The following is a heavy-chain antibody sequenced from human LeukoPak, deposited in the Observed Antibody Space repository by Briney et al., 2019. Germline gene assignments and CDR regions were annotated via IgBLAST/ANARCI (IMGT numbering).Heavy chain of an antibody. CDR1: GGSFSGYY. V-gene: IGHV4-34*09. D-gene: IGHD3-22*01. CDR2: INHSGST. CDR3: ARLSDYYDSSGYLD. Sequence: SETLSLTCVLYGGSFSGYYWCWIRQPPGKGLEWIGEINHSGSTNYNPSLKSRVTISVDTSKNQFSLKLSSVTAADTAVYYCARLSDYYDSSGYLDWGQGTLVTVSS. J-gene: IGHJ4*02.